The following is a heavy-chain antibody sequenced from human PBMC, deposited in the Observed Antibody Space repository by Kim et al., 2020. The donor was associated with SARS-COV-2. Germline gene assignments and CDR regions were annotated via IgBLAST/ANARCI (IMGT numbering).Heavy chain of an antibody. Sequence: GGSLRLSCAASGFAVYRFAMNWVRQAPGKGLEWFSAITNNNGKTYYQDSVKGRFTISRDESKNIVYLHMNSLRVEDTADYYCANDHPSAGWPTFGDSGQGTLVDVSS. CDR1: GFAVYRFA. D-gene: IGHD3-9*01. CDR2: ITNNNGKT. J-gene: IGHJ4*02. CDR3: ANDHPSAGWPTFGD. V-gene: IGHV3-23*05.